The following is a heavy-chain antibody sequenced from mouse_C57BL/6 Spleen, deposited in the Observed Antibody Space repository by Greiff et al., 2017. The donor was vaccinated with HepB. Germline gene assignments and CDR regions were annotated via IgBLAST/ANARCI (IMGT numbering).Heavy chain of an antibody. V-gene: IGHV1-69*01. CDR3: ARRGIPFDY. J-gene: IGHJ2*01. CDR1: GYTFTSYW. CDR2: IDPSDSYT. Sequence: VQLQQPGAELVMPGASVKLSCKASGYTFTSYWMHWVKQRPGQGLEWIGEIDPSDSYTNYNQKFKGKSTLTVDKSSSTAYMQLSSLTSEDSAVYYCARRGIPFDYWGQGTTLTVSS.